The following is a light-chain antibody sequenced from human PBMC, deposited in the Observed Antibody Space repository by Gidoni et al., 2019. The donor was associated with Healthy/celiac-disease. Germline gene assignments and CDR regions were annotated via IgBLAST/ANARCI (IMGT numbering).Light chain of an antibody. J-gene: IGKJ4*01. V-gene: IGKV1-39*01. CDR1: QSISSY. Sequence: DIQMTQSPSSLSASVGVRVTITCRASQSISSYLNWYQQKPGKAPKLLIYAASSLQSGVPSRLSGSGSGTDFTLTISSLQPEDFATYYCQQSYSTLLTFGGXTKVEIK. CDR2: AAS. CDR3: QQSYSTLLT.